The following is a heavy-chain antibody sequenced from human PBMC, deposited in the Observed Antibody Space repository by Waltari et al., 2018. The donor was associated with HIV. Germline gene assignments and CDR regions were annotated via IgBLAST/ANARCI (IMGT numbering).Heavy chain of an antibody. D-gene: IGHD1-26*01. Sequence: EVQLLESGGGLVQPGGSLKLSCAASGFTFNSYVMSWVRQAPGKGLGWVSASSGGGGTKYYADSVKGRFTISRDNSKNTLYLQMNSLRAEDTAIYYCAKPEGPWELYYYGMDVWGQGTTVTVSS. CDR1: GFTFNSYV. CDR2: SSGGGGTK. J-gene: IGHJ6*02. V-gene: IGHV3-23*01. CDR3: AKPEGPWELYYYGMDV.